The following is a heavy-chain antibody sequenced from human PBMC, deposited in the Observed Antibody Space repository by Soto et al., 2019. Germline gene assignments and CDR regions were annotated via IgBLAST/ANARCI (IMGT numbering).Heavy chain of an antibody. Sequence: EVLLVESGGGLIQPGGSLRLSCAVTEFSVSSYYMSWVRQAPGKGLEWVAVIYSDGTTYHADSVKGRFTISRDNFMNTLYLQMHSLRAADTAVYHCARFYGAGSWFFEYWGQGTLVTVSS. CDR3: ARFYGAGSWFFEY. V-gene: IGHV3-53*01. CDR1: EFSVSSYY. J-gene: IGHJ4*02. D-gene: IGHD3-10*01. CDR2: IYSDGTT.